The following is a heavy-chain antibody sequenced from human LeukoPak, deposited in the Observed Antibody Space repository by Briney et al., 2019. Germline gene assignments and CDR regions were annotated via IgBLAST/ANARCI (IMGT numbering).Heavy chain of an antibody. V-gene: IGHV4-38-2*02. CDR1: GYSISSGYY. J-gene: IGHJ3*02. Sequence: SETLSLTCTVSGYSISSGYYWGWIRQPPGKGLEWIGSIYHSGSTYYNPSLKSRVTISVDTSKNQFSLKLSSVTAADTAVYYCARTYYYDSSGYYYMVAFDIWGQGTMVTVSS. D-gene: IGHD3-22*01. CDR3: ARTYYYDSSGYYYMVAFDI. CDR2: IYHSGST.